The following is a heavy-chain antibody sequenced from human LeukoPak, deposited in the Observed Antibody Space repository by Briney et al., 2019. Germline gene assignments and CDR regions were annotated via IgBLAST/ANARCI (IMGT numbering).Heavy chain of an antibody. V-gene: IGHV3-9*01. D-gene: IGHD3-22*01. CDR1: GFTFDDYA. CDR3: AKYRGIGGSSGYYFYFDY. CDR2: ISWNSGSI. Sequence: GGSLRLSCAASGFTFDDYAMHWVRQAPGKGLEWVSGISWNSGSIGYADSVKGRFTISRDNAKNSLYLQMNSLRAEDTALYYCAKYRGIGGSSGYYFYFDYWGQGTLVTVSS. J-gene: IGHJ4*02.